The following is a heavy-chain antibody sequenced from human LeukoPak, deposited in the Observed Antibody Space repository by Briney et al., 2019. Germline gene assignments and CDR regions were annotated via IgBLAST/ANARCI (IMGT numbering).Heavy chain of an antibody. CDR1: GFTLSSYE. J-gene: IGHJ6*04. CDR2: ISNSGSTI. Sequence: GGSLRLSCAASGFTLSSYEMNWVRQAPGEWLEWVSYISNSGSTIYYADSVKGRFTISRDNAKNSLYLQMNSLRAEDTAVYYCAELGITMIGGVWGKGTTVTISS. D-gene: IGHD3-10*02. CDR3: AELGITMIGGV. V-gene: IGHV3-48*03.